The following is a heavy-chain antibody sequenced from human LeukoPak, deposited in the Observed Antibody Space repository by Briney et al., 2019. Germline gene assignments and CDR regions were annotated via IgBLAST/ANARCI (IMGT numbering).Heavy chain of an antibody. V-gene: IGHV4-59*01. CDR1: GGSISSYY. J-gene: IGHJ4*02. D-gene: IGHD3-22*01. Sequence: SETLSLTCTVSGGSISSYYWCWIRQPPGKGLEWIGYIYYSGSTNYNPSLKSRVTISVDTSKNQFSLKLSSVTAADTAVYYCARDKEGWLPDYWGQGTLVTVSS. CDR2: IYYSGST. CDR3: ARDKEGWLPDY.